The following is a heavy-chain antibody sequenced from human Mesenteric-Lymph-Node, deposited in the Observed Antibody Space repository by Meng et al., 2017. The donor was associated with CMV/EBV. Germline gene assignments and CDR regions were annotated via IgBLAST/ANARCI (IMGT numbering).Heavy chain of an antibody. D-gene: IGHD3-10*01. V-gene: IGHV4-39*07. CDR3: ASLSMVRGVIPSGDV. CDR2: MYYSGST. Sequence: SETLSLTCTVSGGSISSSAYYWGWIRQPPGKGLEWIGSMYYSGSTYYNPSLKSRVTISLDTSKNQFSLKLSSVTAADTAVYYCASLSMVRGVIPSGDVWGQGTTVTISS. J-gene: IGHJ6*02. CDR1: GGSISSSAYY.